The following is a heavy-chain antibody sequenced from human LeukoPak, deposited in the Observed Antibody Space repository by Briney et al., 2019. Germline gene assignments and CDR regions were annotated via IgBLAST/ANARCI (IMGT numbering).Heavy chain of an antibody. Sequence: SETLSLTCAVYGGSFSGYYGSWIRQPPGKGREWSGEINHSGSTNYNPSLKSRVTISVDTSRNQFSLKLSSVTAADTAVYYCATASGYYDSSGYYYGGYYYYGMDVWGQGTTVTVSS. D-gene: IGHD3-22*01. CDR1: GGSFSGYY. CDR3: ATASGYYDSSGYYYGGYYYYGMDV. V-gene: IGHV4-34*01. J-gene: IGHJ6*02. CDR2: INHSGST.